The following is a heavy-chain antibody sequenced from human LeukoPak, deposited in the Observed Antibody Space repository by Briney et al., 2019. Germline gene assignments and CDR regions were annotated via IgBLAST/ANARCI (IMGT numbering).Heavy chain of an antibody. J-gene: IGHJ4*02. Sequence: GGSLRLSCAASGFTFSSYAMHWVRQAPGKGLEWVAVISYGGSNKYYADSVKGRFTISRDNSKNTLYLQMNSLRAEDTAVYYCARGTSYWGQGTLVTVSA. CDR2: ISYGGSNK. CDR1: GFTFSSYA. V-gene: IGHV3-30-3*01. D-gene: IGHD2-2*01. CDR3: ARGTSY.